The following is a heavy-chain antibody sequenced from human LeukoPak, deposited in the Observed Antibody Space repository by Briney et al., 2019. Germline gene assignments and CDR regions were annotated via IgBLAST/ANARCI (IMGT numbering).Heavy chain of an antibody. J-gene: IGHJ3*02. CDR2: IWSDGSNK. D-gene: IGHD1-1*01. Sequence: GKSLRLSCAASGFTFSGYGMHWVRQAPGKGLEWVTVIWSDGSNKYYADSVKGRFTISRDNSKNTLYLQMNSLRAEDSAEYYCAKSLLTTATGTGRAFDIWGQGTMVTVSA. CDR1: GFTFSGYG. V-gene: IGHV3-33*06. CDR3: AKSLLTTATGTGRAFDI.